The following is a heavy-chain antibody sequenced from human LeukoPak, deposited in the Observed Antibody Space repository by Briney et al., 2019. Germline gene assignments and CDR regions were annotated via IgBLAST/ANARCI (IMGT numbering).Heavy chain of an antibody. J-gene: IGHJ4*02. V-gene: IGHV3-30*18. CDR1: GFTFSSYG. CDR3: AKDLTVDTAMALLFDY. CDR2: ISYDGSNK. Sequence: GGSLRLSCAASGFTFSSYGMPWVRQAPGKGLEWVAVISYDGSNKYYAGSVKGRFTISRDNSKNTLYLHMNSLRAEDTAVYYCAKDLTVDTAMALLFDYWGQGTLVTVSS. D-gene: IGHD5-18*01.